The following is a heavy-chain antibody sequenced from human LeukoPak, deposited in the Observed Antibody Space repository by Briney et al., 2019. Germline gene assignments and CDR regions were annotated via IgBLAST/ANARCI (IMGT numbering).Heavy chain of an antibody. CDR3: ASLVVANPGAFDI. J-gene: IGHJ3*02. CDR2: IYYSGST. Sequence: KPSETLSLTCTVSGGSISSYCWSWIRQPPGKGLEWIGYIYYSGSTNYNPSLKSRVTISVDTSKNQFSLKLSSVTAADTAVYYCASLVVANPGAFDIWGQGTMVTVSS. D-gene: IGHD2-15*01. V-gene: IGHV4-59*01. CDR1: GGSISSYC.